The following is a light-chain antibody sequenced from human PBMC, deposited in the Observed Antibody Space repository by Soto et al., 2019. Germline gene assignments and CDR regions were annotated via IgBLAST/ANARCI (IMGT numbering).Light chain of an antibody. CDR3: QQRSNWPPEVT. V-gene: IGKV3-11*01. CDR1: QSVSSY. Sequence: EIVLTQSPATLSLSPGERATLSCRASQSVSSYLAWYQQKPGQAPRLLIYDASTRPTGIPARFSGSGSGTDFTLTISSREPEEFEVYYCQQRSNWPPEVTFGPGTKVDIK. CDR2: DAS. J-gene: IGKJ3*01.